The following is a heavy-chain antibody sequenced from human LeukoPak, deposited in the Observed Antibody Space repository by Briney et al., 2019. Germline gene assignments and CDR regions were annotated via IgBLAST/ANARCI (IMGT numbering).Heavy chain of an antibody. CDR2: IKQDGSEK. D-gene: IGHD6-19*01. CDR3: AKDMEGDSSGQTDY. CDR1: GFTFSSYW. V-gene: IGHV3-7*03. J-gene: IGHJ4*02. Sequence: GGSLRLSCAASGFTFSSYWMSWVRQAPGKGLEWVPNIKQDGSEKYYVDSVKGRFTISRDNAKNSLYLQMNSLRAEDTALYYCAKDMEGDSSGQTDYWGQGTLVTVSS.